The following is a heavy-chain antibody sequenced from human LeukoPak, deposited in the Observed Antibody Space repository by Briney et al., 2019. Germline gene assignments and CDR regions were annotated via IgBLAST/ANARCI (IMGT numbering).Heavy chain of an antibody. CDR2: IYHSGST. D-gene: IGHD2-15*01. Sequence: SETLSLTCAVSGVSISSGGYSWSWIRQPPGKGLEWIGYIYHSGSTYYNPSTKSRVTISVDRSKNQFSLKLSSVAAADTAVYYCSRVGGPYYFDYWGQGTLVTVSS. V-gene: IGHV4-30-2*01. J-gene: IGHJ4*02. CDR3: SRVGGPYYFDY. CDR1: GVSISSGGYS.